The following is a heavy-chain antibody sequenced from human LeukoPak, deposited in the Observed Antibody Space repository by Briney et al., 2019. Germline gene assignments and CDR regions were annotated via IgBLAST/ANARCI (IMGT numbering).Heavy chain of an antibody. CDR1: GFTFSSYA. D-gene: IGHD3-22*01. CDR2: ISYDGSNK. V-gene: IGHV3-30-3*01. CDR3: ARDLRVPSGGYYLSYYFDY. J-gene: IGHJ4*02. Sequence: GGSLRLSCAASGFTFSSYAMHWVRQAPGKGLEWVAVISYDGSNKYYADSVKGRFTISRDNSKNTLYLQMNSLRAEDTAVYYCARDLRVPSGGYYLSYYFDYWGQGTLVTVSS.